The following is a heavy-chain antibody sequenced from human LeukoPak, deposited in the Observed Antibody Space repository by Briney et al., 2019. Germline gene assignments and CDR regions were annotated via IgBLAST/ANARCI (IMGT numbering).Heavy chain of an antibody. Sequence: GGSLRLSCAASGFTFSSYGMHWVRQAPGKGLEGVAVIWYDGSNKYYADSVKGRFTISRDNSKNTLYLQMNSLRAEDTAVYYCAKPGDDYGDSGYFDYWGQGTLVTVSS. CDR1: GFTFSSYG. J-gene: IGHJ4*02. D-gene: IGHD4-17*01. CDR2: IWYDGSNK. CDR3: AKPGDDYGDSGYFDY. V-gene: IGHV3-33*06.